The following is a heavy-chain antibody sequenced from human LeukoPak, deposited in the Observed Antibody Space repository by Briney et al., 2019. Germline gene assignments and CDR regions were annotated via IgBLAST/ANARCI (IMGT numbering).Heavy chain of an antibody. CDR2: IYYNGRA. CDR1: GGSMSGYY. J-gene: IGHJ5*02. D-gene: IGHD3-10*01. Sequence: SVTLSLTCTVSGGSMSGYYCSWLRQPPGEGLEWIGYIYYNGRANYNPSLKSRVTISEDTSRNQLSLKLTSVTAADTAVYYCARVDYYGSGGIFDPWGQGILVSVSS. CDR3: ARVDYYGSGGIFDP. V-gene: IGHV4-59*01.